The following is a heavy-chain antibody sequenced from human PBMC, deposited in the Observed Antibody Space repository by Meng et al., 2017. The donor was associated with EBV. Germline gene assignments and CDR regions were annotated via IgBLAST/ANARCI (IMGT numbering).Heavy chain of an antibody. CDR1: GGPFRYYA. J-gene: IGHJ4*02. V-gene: IGHV1-69*01. D-gene: IGHD3-10*01. CDR2: FLPRLGAP. CDR3: ASESGRGYTPNY. Sequence: QGRLVQSAVEVKKPGSSVKVSCKTSGGPFRYYAISWVRQAPGQGLEWLGGFLPRLGAPNYAQKFHGRVKITADESTSTHYMDLSSLRSEDTAIYYCASESGRGYTPNYWGQGTLVTVSS.